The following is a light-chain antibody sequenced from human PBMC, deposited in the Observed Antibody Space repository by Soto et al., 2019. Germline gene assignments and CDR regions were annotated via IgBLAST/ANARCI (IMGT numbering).Light chain of an antibody. CDR3: QQYGSSQT. CDR2: GAS. V-gene: IGKV3-20*01. Sequence: EILLTQSPGTLSLSPGERATLSCRASQSVSSNNLAWYQQKPGQAPRLLIYGASSRATGIPDRFSGSGSGTYFTLTISRLEPEDFAVYYCQQYGSSQTFGQGTKVEIK. J-gene: IGKJ1*01. CDR1: QSVSSNN.